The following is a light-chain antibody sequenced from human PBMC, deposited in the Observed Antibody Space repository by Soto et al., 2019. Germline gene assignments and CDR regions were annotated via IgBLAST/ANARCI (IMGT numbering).Light chain of an antibody. V-gene: IGKV1-5*01. CDR3: QQYNSFWT. J-gene: IGKJ1*01. Sequence: DIQMTQSPSTLSASVGDRVTITCRASQSISTWLAWYRQKPGKAPKLLIYDAFYLERGVPSRFSGSGSGTEFTLTISSLQPDDLATYYCQQYNSFWTFGQGTKVEI. CDR1: QSISTW. CDR2: DAF.